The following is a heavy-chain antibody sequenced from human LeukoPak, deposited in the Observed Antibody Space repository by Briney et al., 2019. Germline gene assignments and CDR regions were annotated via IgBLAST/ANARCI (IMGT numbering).Heavy chain of an antibody. J-gene: IGHJ4*02. D-gene: IGHD3-10*01. V-gene: IGHV4-30-2*01. Sequence: PSETLSLTCAVSGGSISSGGYSWSWIRQPPGKGLEWIGYIYHSGSTYYNPSLKSRVTISVDRSKNQFSLELSSVTAADTAVYYCARGLLWFGESYYFDYWGQGTLVTVSS. CDR1: GGSISSGGYS. CDR2: IYHSGST. CDR3: ARGLLWFGESYYFDY.